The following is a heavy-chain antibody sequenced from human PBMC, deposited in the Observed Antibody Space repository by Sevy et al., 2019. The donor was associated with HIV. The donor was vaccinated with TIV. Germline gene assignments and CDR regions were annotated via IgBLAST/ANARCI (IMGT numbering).Heavy chain of an antibody. D-gene: IGHD3-10*01. CDR3: VRGYFGSGSYRLLY. J-gene: IGHJ4*02. Sequence: ASVKVSCKASGYSFTGFYIHWMRQAPGQGLEWMGWINPNNGDAKYAQKYQGRVTMTRVTSATTTYMELTSLRSDDTAMYYCVRGYFGSGSYRLLYWGQGAPVTVSS. CDR2: INPNNGDA. CDR1: GYSFTGFY. V-gene: IGHV1-2*02.